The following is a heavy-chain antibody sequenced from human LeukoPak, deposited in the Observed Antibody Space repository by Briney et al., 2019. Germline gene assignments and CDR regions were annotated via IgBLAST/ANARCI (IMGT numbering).Heavy chain of an antibody. J-gene: IGHJ5*02. V-gene: IGHV4-31*03. D-gene: IGHD1-7*01. CDR2: IYYSGST. CDR1: GGSISSGGYY. CDR3: ARAENYRSYWFGP. Sequence: TSETLSLTCTVSGGSISSGGYYWSWIRQHPGKGLEWIGYIYYSGSTYYNPSLKSRVTISVDTSKNQFSLKLSSVTAADTAVYYCARAENYRSYWFGPWGQGTLVTVSS.